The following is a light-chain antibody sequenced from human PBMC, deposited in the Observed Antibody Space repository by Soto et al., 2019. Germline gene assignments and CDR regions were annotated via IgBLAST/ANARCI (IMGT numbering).Light chain of an antibody. CDR2: DAS. CDR3: HNLPPLT. V-gene: IGKV1-33*01. Sequence: DRQMTRATSPVSASGGARVGIICQASQDITDYLNWCQQKPGKAPNLLIYDASNLETGVPSRFSGSESGTDFTFTISSLQPEDIATYKYHNLPPLTFGGGAKVDIK. CDR1: QDITDY. J-gene: IGKJ4*01.